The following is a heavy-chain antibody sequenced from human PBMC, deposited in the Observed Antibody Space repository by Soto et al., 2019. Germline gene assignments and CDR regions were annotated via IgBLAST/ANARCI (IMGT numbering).Heavy chain of an antibody. V-gene: IGHV4-4*02. Sequence: PSETLSLTCAVSGGSISSSNWWRWVRQPPGKGLEWIGEIYHIGSTNYNPSLKSRVTISVDKSKNQFSLKLSSVTAADTAVYYCARDPSSSRWFDPWGQGTLVTVSS. CDR2: IYHIGST. J-gene: IGHJ5*02. CDR1: GGSISSSNW. D-gene: IGHD6-6*01. CDR3: ARDPSSSRWFDP.